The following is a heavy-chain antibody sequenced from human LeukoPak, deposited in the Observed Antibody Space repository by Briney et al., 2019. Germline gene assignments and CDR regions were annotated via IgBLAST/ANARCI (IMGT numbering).Heavy chain of an antibody. CDR2: ISTYNGIT. V-gene: IGHV1-18*01. CDR3: ARDRGLRATAGTRIDF. Sequence: GASVKVSCKASGYTFNSYAITWVRQAPGQGLEWMGWISTYNGITSYAQKLHGRVTMTTDTSSTTAYMELRSLRSDDTALYYCARDRGLRATAGTRIDFWGQGTLVTVSS. J-gene: IGHJ4*02. D-gene: IGHD6-13*01. CDR1: GYTFNSYA.